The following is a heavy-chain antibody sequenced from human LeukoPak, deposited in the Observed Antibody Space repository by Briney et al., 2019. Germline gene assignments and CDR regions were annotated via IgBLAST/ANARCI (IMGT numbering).Heavy chain of an antibody. J-gene: IGHJ4*02. D-gene: IGHD2/OR15-2a*01. CDR2: INPNSGGT. CDR1: GYTFTGYY. Sequence: ASVKVSCKASGYTFTGYYMHWVRQAPGQGLEWMGWINPNSGGTNYALKLQGRVTMTTDTSTSTAYMELRSLRSDDTAVYYCARDQFLWPPSSDYWGQGTLVTVSS. CDR3: ARDQFLWPPSSDY. V-gene: IGHV1-2*02.